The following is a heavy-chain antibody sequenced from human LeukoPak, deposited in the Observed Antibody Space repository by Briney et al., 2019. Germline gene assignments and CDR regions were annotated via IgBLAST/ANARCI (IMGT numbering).Heavy chain of an antibody. CDR2: IIAYNGNT. Sequence: ASVKVSCKASGYTFTNYGISWVRQAPGQGLEWVGYIIAYNGNTNYAQNFQGRVTMTTDTSTSTAYMELRSLRSDDTAVYYCARDLVRGRRKWENNGMDVWGQGTRVTVSS. J-gene: IGHJ6*02. D-gene: IGHD1-26*01. V-gene: IGHV1-18*01. CDR3: ARDLVRGRRKWENNGMDV. CDR1: GYTFTNYG.